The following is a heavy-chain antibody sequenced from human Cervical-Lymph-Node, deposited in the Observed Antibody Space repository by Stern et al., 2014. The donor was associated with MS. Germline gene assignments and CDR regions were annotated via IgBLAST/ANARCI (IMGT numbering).Heavy chain of an antibody. CDR3: ALSSETSDRWYSLGYDL. CDR2: LFPVFGTP. Sequence: VQLVESGAEVTKPGSSVKVSCKASGGTFSKFPSSWVRQAPGQGLEWMGWLFPVFGTPTYAQEFRGRVTIPADVSTSTVYMELSSLRSDDTAVYYCALSSETSDRWYSLGYDLWGQGTLVTVSS. CDR1: GGTFSKFP. V-gene: IGHV1-69*01. D-gene: IGHD6-13*01. J-gene: IGHJ5*02.